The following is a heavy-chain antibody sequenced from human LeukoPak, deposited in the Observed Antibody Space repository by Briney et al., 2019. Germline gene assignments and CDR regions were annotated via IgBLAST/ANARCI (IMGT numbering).Heavy chain of an antibody. CDR3: AREIGDYYDSSGYRTYYFDY. J-gene: IGHJ4*02. D-gene: IGHD3-22*01. Sequence: WETLSLTCTVSGGSISSYYWSWIRQPAGKGLEWIGRIYTSGSTNYNPSLKSRVTMSVDTSKNQISLKLSSVTAADTAVYYCAREIGDYYDSSGYRTYYFDYWGQGTLVTVSS. V-gene: IGHV4-4*07. CDR2: IYTSGST. CDR1: GGSISSYY.